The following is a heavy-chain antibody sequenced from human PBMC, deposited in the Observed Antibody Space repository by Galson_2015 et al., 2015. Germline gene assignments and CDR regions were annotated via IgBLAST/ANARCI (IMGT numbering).Heavy chain of an antibody. J-gene: IGHJ3*02. CDR1: GFTFSDYY. V-gene: IGHV3-11*01. CDR2: ISSSGSTI. D-gene: IGHD3-10*01. Sequence: SLRLSCAASGFTFSDYYMSWIRQAPGKGLEWVSYISSSGSTIYYADSVKGRFTISRDNAKNSLYLQMNSLRAEDTALYYCAKDIGEEYDTAFDIWGQGTMVTVSS. CDR3: AKDIGEEYDTAFDI.